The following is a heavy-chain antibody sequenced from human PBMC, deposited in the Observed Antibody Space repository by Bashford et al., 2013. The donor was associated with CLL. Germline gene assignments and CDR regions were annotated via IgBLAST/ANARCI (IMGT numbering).Heavy chain of an antibody. CDR2: IYSSGYT. J-gene: IGHJ4*02. D-gene: IGHD5-12*01. CDR1: GGSIRSYY. V-gene: IGHV4-59*08. Sequence: SETLSLTCTVSGGSIRSYYWSWIRQPPGKGLEWIGYIYSSGYTYYNPSLKSRVTISVDTSRNQFSLRLSSVTAADTAVYYCARHGLGSGFDIDYWGQGTLVTVSS. CDR3: ARHGLGSGFDIDY.